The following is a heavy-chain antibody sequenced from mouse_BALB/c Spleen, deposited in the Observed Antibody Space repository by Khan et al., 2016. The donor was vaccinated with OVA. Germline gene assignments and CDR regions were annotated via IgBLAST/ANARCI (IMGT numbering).Heavy chain of an antibody. Sequence: QLSGAELAKPGASVKMSCKASGYTFTSYWMHWVKQRPGQGLEWIGYINPSTGYTEYNQRFKDKATLTADKSSSTAYMQLSSLTSEESAVYYCANHGSSSAWLTYWGQGTLVTVSA. V-gene: IGHV1-7*01. CDR3: ANHGSSSAWLTY. CDR2: INPSTGYT. CDR1: GYTFTSYW. J-gene: IGHJ3*01. D-gene: IGHD1-1*01.